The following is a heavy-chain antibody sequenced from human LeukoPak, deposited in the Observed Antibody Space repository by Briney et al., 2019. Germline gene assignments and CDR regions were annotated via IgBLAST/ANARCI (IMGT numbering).Heavy chain of an antibody. D-gene: IGHD1-26*01. V-gene: IGHV4-39*07. CDR3: ARGKWELLGT. CDR1: GGSISSSSYY. J-gene: IGHJ5*02. CDR2: IYYSGST. Sequence: TSETLSLTCTVSGGSISSSSYYWGWIRQPPGKGLEWIGSIYYSGSTYYNPSLKSRVTISVDTSKNQFSLKLSSATAADTAVYYCARGKWELLGTWGQGTLVTVSS.